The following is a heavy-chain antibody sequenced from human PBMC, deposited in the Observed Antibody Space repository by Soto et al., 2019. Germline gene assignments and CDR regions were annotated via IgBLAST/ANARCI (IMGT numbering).Heavy chain of an antibody. J-gene: IGHJ4*02. D-gene: IGHD4-17*01. CDR1: GYTFTSYV. CDR2: ISAYNGNT. Sequence: QVQLVQSGAEVKKPGASVKVSCKASGYTFTSYVISWVRQAPGQGLEWMGWISAYNGNTNYAQKLQGRVTMTTDTSTSTAYMELRSLRSDDTAVYYCARDASPYGDYSGFDYWGQGTLVTVSS. V-gene: IGHV1-18*01. CDR3: ARDASPYGDYSGFDY.